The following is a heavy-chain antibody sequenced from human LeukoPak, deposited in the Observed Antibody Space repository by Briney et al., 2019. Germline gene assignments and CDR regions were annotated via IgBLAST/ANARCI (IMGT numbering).Heavy chain of an antibody. Sequence: ASVKVSCKASGYTFTSYGISWVRQAPGPGLEWMGWISAYNGNTNYAQNLQDRVTMTTDTSTSTAYMELRSLRSDDTAVYYCARERHSYYYDSSGYFTNDYWGQGTLVTVSS. CDR1: GYTFTSYG. CDR2: ISAYNGNT. V-gene: IGHV1-18*01. J-gene: IGHJ4*02. CDR3: ARERHSYYYDSSGYFTNDY. D-gene: IGHD3-22*01.